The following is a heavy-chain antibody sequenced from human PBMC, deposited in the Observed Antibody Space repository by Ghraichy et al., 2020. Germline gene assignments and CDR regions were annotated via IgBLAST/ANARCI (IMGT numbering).Heavy chain of an antibody. D-gene: IGHD6-19*01. V-gene: IGHV3-43*02. Sequence: GGSLRLSCAASGFTFDDYAMHWVRQAPGKGLEWVSLISGDGDRRYHADSVRGRFTISRDNSKNSLYLQMNSLRTEDTALYYCAKDLLSVASTLGYFQYWGQGTLVTVSS. CDR2: ISGDGDRR. J-gene: IGHJ1*01. CDR1: GFTFDDYA. CDR3: AKDLLSVASTLGYFQY.